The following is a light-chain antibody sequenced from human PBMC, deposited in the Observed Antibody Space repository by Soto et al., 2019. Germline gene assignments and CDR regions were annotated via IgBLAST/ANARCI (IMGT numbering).Light chain of an antibody. CDR3: CSYAGSYSYV. V-gene: IGLV2-11*01. Sequence: QSVLTQPRSVSGPPGQSVTISCTGTSSDVGGYTYVSWYQQHPGKAPKLMIYDVSKRPSGVPDRFSGSRSGNTASLTISGLQAEDEADYYCCSYAGSYSYVFGIGTKVTVL. CDR1: SSDVGGYTY. J-gene: IGLJ1*01. CDR2: DVS.